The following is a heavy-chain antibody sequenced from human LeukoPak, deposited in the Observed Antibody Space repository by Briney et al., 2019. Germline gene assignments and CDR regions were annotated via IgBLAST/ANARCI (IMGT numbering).Heavy chain of an antibody. Sequence: GGSLRLSCAASGFTFSSYGMHWVRQAPGKGLEWVAVILYDGSNKYYADSVKGLFTISRDNSKNTLYLQMNSLRAEDTAVYYCAKDLRYSSSWYEFYYYCGMDVWGQGTTVTVSS. J-gene: IGHJ6*02. CDR3: AKDLRYSSSWYEFYYYCGMDV. CDR2: ILYDGSNK. V-gene: IGHV3-30*18. D-gene: IGHD6-13*01. CDR1: GFTFSSYG.